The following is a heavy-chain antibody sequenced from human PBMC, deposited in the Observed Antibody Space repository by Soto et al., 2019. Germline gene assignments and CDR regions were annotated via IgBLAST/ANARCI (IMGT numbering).Heavy chain of an antibody. CDR2: INHSGST. V-gene: IGHV4-34*01. J-gene: IGHJ4*02. D-gene: IGHD1-7*01. CDR3: AIVRTTRGRSKAHHPDY. CDR1: GGSFSGYY. Sequence: QVQLQQWGAGLLKPSETLSLTCAVYGGSFSGYYWSWIRQPPGKGLEWIVEINHSGSTNYNPSLKSRVTMSVDTTKHQFSLKLSSVTAADTAVYYCAIVRTTRGRSKAHHPDYWGQGTLVTVSA.